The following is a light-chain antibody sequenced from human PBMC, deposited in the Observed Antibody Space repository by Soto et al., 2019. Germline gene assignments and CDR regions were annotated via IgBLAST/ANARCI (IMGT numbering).Light chain of an antibody. V-gene: IGLV2-14*01. J-gene: IGLJ1*01. CDR1: SSDVGGYNY. CDR2: EVS. CDR3: SSYTSTSRV. Sequence: QAPLTQPPSVCGSPGQSITTSCTGTSSDVGGYNYVSWYQQHPGKAPKLIIYEVSNRPSGVSNRFSGSKSGNTASLTISGLQAEDEADYYCSSYTSTSRVFGTGTKVTVL.